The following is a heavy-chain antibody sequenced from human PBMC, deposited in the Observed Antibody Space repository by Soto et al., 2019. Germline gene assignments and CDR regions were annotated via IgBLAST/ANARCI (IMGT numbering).Heavy chain of an antibody. CDR1: GGSISSGGYY. V-gene: IGHV4-31*03. CDR3: AIYDSSGSRGFQH. Sequence: QVQLQESGPGLVKPLQTLSLTCTVSGGSISSGGYYWSWIRQHPGKGLEWIGYIYYSGSTYYNPSLKSRVTISVDTSKNQFSLKLSSVTAADTAVYYCAIYDSSGSRGFQHWGQGTLVTVSS. J-gene: IGHJ1*01. D-gene: IGHD3-22*01. CDR2: IYYSGST.